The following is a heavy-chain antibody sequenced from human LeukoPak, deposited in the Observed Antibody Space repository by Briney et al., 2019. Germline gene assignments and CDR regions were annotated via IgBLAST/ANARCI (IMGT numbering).Heavy chain of an antibody. J-gene: IGHJ4*02. CDR3: ARGIYGGNSFLDY. CDR1: GGSFSGYY. CDR2: INHSGST. D-gene: IGHD4-23*01. V-gene: IGHV4-34*01. Sequence: SETLSLTCAAYGGSFSGYYWSWIRQPPGKGLEWIGEINHSGSTNYNPSLKSRVTISVDTSKNQFSLKLSSVTAADTAVYYCARGIYGGNSFLDYWGQGTLVTVS.